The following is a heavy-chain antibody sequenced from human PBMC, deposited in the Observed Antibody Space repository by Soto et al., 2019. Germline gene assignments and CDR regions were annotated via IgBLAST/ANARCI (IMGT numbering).Heavy chain of an antibody. D-gene: IGHD4-17*01. CDR1: GFTFNHYA. V-gene: IGHV3-23*01. CDR2: VSGRGGST. Sequence: VQLLESGGGLVQPGGSLRLACSASGFTFNHYAMSWVRQAPGKGLEWVSAVSGRGGSTKYADSVKGRFVISGDNSNSMLFLQMDSLRGEDTAVYYCAKDSTVTTSLYFYYYGFDVWGQGTTVTVSS. CDR3: AKDSTVTTSLYFYYYGFDV. J-gene: IGHJ6*02.